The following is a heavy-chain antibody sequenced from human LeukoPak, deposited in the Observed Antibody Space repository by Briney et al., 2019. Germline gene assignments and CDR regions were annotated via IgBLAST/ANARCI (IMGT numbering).Heavy chain of an antibody. CDR2: IKQDGSEK. J-gene: IGHJ4*02. D-gene: IGHD3-10*01. Sequence: GGSLRLSCAASGFTFSSYWMSWVRQAPGKGLEWVANIKQDGSEKYYVDSVKGRFTISRDNAKNSLYLQMNSLRAEDTAVYYCARGDYGSGSYTDYWGQGTLVTVSS. V-gene: IGHV3-7*01. CDR3: ARGDYGSGSYTDY. CDR1: GFTFSSYW.